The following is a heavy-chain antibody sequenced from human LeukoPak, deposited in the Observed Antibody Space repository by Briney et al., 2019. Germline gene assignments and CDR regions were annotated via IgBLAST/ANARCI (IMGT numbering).Heavy chain of an antibody. V-gene: IGHV3-30*02. D-gene: IGHD1-26*01. J-gene: IGHJ4*02. CDR2: IRYDGSNK. CDR1: GFTFSSYG. Sequence: GGSLRLSCAASGFTFSSYGMHWVRQAPGKGLEWVAFIRYDGSNKYYADSVKGRFTISRENSKNTLYLQMNSLRAEDTAVYYCAKDINSVGATYFDYWGQGTLVTVSS. CDR3: AKDINSVGATYFDY.